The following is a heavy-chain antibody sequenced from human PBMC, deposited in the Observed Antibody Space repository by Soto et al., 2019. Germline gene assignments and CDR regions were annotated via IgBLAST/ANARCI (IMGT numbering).Heavy chain of an antibody. J-gene: IGHJ4*02. CDR3: ARSGDSSGYYDY. CDR2: INPSGGGT. D-gene: IGHD3-22*01. CDR1: GYIFTSYY. V-gene: IGHV1-46*01. Sequence: ASVKVSCKASGYIFTSYYIHWVRQAPGQGLEWMGMINPSGGGTSYAQKFQGRVTVTRDTSTSTVYMELSSLRSEDTAVYYCARSGDSSGYYDYWGQETLVTVPQ.